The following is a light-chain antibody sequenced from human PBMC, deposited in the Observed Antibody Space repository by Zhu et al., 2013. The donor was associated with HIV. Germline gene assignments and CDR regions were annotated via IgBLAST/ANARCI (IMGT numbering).Light chain of an antibody. Sequence: EIVLTQSPVTLSLSTGEGVTLSCRASQTVVSNYLAWYQQKPGQTPRLLIHGAFKRDTGIPDRFSGSGSGTDYTLKISRVEAEDFGVYYCMQSLQTPWTFGQGTKVEIK. CDR3: MQSLQTPWT. CDR1: QTVVSNY. CDR2: GAF. J-gene: IGKJ1*01. V-gene: IGKV3-20*01.